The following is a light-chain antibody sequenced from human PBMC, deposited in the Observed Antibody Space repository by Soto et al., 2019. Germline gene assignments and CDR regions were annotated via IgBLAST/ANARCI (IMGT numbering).Light chain of an antibody. V-gene: IGKV1-39*01. J-gene: IGKJ2*01. CDR3: QQSHSTPYT. CDR1: QSISRN. CDR2: AAR. Sequence: DLQLTQSPSSLSPSVGDRITLSCRASQSISRNLNWYQQMPGKAPSLLIYAARDLQSGVPGRFSCSGSGTEFNLTISSLQPEDLANYYCQQSHSTPYTFGQGPKLEI.